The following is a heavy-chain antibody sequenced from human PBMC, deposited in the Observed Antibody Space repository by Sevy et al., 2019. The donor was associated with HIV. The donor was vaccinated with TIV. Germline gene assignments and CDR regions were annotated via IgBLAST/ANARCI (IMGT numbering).Heavy chain of an antibody. CDR2: ISGSGGST. D-gene: IGHD2-8*01. CDR1: GFTFSSYA. Sequence: GGSLRLSCAASGFTFSSYAMSWVRQAPGKGLERVSAISGSGGSTYYADSVKGRFTISRDNSKNTLYLQMNSLRAEDTAVYYCAKDLTMPPGCTNGVCFYFDYWGQGTLVTVSS. V-gene: IGHV3-23*01. CDR3: AKDLTMPPGCTNGVCFYFDY. J-gene: IGHJ4*02.